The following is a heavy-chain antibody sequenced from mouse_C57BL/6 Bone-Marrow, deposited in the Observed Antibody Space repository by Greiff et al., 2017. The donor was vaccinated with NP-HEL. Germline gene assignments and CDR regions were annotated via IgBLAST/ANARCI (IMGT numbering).Heavy chain of an antibody. CDR1: GYSFTGYY. V-gene: IGHV1-42*01. CDR2: INPSTGGT. J-gene: IGHJ1*03. D-gene: IGHD2-3*01. Sequence: VQLKESGPELVKPGASVKISCKASGYSFTGYYMNWVKQSPEKSLEWIGEINPSTGGTTYNQKFKAKATLTVDKSSSTAYMQLKSLTSEDSAVYYCAREGGWLLPYWYFDVWGTGTTVTVSS. CDR3: AREGGWLLPYWYFDV.